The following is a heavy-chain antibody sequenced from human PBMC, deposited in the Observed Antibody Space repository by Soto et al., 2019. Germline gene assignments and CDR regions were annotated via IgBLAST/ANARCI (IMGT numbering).Heavy chain of an antibody. Sequence: PXGSLRLSSAASRXTFSNYGMQWVRQAPGKGLEWVAVVSHDGTVKYYADSVKGRFTISRDNFHNTLDLQMDSMRAEDTAVYYCAKERDTRSSSCFDSWGQGTLVTVSS. CDR3: AKERDTRSSSCFDS. D-gene: IGHD5-18*01. CDR1: RXTFSNYG. J-gene: IGHJ4*02. CDR2: VSHDGTVK. V-gene: IGHV3-30*18.